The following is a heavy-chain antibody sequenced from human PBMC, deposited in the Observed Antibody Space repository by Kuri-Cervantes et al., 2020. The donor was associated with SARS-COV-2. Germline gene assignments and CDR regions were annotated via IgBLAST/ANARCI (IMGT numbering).Heavy chain of an antibody. Sequence: SETLSLTCTVSGGSISSGYYWGWIRQPPGKGLEWIGSIYHSGSTYYNPSLKSRVTISVDTSKNQFSLKLSSVTAADTAVYYCARLKAGQFDYWGQGTLVTVSS. CDR2: IYHSGST. V-gene: IGHV4-38-2*02. J-gene: IGHJ4*02. CDR1: GGSISSGYY. CDR3: ARLKAGQFDY.